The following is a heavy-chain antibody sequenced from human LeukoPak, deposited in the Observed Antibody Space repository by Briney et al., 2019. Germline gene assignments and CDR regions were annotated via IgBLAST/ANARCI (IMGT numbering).Heavy chain of an antibody. Sequence: SETLSLTCTVSGGSISSGSYYWSWIRQPAGKGLEWIGRIYTSGSTNYNPSLKSRVTISVDTSKNQFSLKLSSVTAADTVVYYCARDLYGSGRRGGYYFDYWGQGTLVTVSS. V-gene: IGHV4-61*02. CDR3: ARDLYGSGRRGGYYFDY. D-gene: IGHD3-10*01. CDR1: GGSISSGSYY. CDR2: IYTSGST. J-gene: IGHJ4*02.